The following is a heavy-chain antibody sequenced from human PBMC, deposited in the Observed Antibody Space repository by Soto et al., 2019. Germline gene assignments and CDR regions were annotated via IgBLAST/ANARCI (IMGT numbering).Heavy chain of an antibody. CDR2: IYWDNDR. Sequence: QITLKESGPTLVEPTQTLTLTCSFSGFSLSNSGVGVGWFRQAPGKALECLGIIYWDNDRRYNPSLKDRLSITKDTSKNQVVVAMTYMEPMDTGTYYCAHRVSYPVSWDVGWFDSWGQGTPVTVS. V-gene: IGHV2-5*02. J-gene: IGHJ5*01. CDR1: GFSLSNSGVG. D-gene: IGHD3-16*02. CDR3: AHRVSYPVSWDVGWFDS.